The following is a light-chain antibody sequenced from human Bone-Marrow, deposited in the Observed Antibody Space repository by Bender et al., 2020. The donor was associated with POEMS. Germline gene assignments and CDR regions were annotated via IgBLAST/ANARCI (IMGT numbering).Light chain of an antibody. Sequence: QSVMTQPPSASGTPGQRVTISCSGSSSNIGSNTVNWYQHLPRTAPKLLIYSNTQRPSGVPDRFSGSKSGTSAAMAISGVQSDDETDYYCAAWDDSLNGWVFGGATKLTVL. CDR3: AAWDDSLNGWV. CDR2: SNT. CDR1: SSNIGSNT. J-gene: IGLJ3*02. V-gene: IGLV1-44*01.